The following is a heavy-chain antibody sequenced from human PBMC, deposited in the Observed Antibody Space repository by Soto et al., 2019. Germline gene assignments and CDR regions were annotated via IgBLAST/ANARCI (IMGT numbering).Heavy chain of an antibody. V-gene: IGHV4-31*03. CDR2: IYYSGST. J-gene: IGHJ4*02. CDR1: GGSISSGGYY. CDR3: ARETYYYDSTGSYYFDY. Sequence: QVQLQESVPGLVKPSQTLSLTCTVSGGSISSGGYYWSWIRQHPGKGLEWIGYIYYSGSTYYNPSLKSRVTISVDASKNQFSQKLSSVTAAATAVYYWARETYYYDSTGSYYFDYWGQGTLVTVSS. D-gene: IGHD3-22*01.